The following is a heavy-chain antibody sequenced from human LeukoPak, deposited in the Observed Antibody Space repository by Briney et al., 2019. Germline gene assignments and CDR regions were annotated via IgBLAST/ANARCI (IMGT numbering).Heavy chain of an antibody. V-gene: IGHV3-23*01. J-gene: IGHJ5*02. CDR2: TSNSGGST. CDR3: AKDRVLLWFED. D-gene: IGHD3-10*01. Sequence: GGSLRLSCAASGFAFNIYVMSWVRQAPGKGLEWVSTTSNSGGSTNYADSVKGRFTISRDNSKNTLYLQMNSLRAEDTAVYYCAKDRVLLWFEDWGQGALVTVSS. CDR1: GFAFNIYV.